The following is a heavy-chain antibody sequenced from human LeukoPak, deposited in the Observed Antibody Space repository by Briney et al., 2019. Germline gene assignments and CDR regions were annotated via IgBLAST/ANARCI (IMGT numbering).Heavy chain of an antibody. J-gene: IGHJ4*02. CDR1: GFTLSSYA. Sequence: GGSLRLSCAASGFTLSSYAMSWVRQAPGKGLEWVSAISGSGGSTYYADSVKGRFTISRDNSKNTLYLQMNSLRAEDTAVYYCAKDADIVVVPAARAPSDYWGQGTLVTVSS. V-gene: IGHV3-23*01. CDR3: AKDADIVVVPAARAPSDY. D-gene: IGHD2-2*01. CDR2: ISGSGGST.